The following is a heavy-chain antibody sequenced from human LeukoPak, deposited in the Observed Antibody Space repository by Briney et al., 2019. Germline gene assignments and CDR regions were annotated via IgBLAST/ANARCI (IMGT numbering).Heavy chain of an antibody. V-gene: IGHV4-59*08. CDR1: GGSISSYY. D-gene: IGHD3-22*01. CDR2: ISYSGST. J-gene: IGHJ4*02. Sequence: PSETLSLTCTVTGGSISSYYWNWIRQPPGKGLEWIGYISYSGSTNYNPSLKSRVTISVDTSKNQFSLKVHSVTAADTAIYYCARHRAYYDSSGYCYYFDYWGQGTLVPVSS. CDR3: ARHRAYYDSSGYCYYFDY.